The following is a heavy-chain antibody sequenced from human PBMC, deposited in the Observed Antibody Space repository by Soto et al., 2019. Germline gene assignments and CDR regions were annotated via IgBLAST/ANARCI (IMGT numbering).Heavy chain of an antibody. CDR3: AREVGGYYYFFGGNWFDP. V-gene: IGHV3-74*01. Sequence: PGGALRLSCAAAGFTFSSYWMHWVRQAPGKGRVWVSRIHSDGSSTSYEESVKGRFPISRDNAKNTLYLQMNSPRAEDTAVYYCAREVGGYYYFFGGNWFDPWGQGTQVTVSS. J-gene: IGHJ5*02. D-gene: IGHD3-3*01. CDR1: GFTFSSYW. CDR2: IHSDGSST.